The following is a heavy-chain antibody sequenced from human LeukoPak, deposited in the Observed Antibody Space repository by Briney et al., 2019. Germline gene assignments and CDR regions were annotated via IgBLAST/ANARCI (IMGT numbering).Heavy chain of an antibody. CDR2: IRSKAYGGTT. CDR1: GFTFGDYA. D-gene: IGHD5-18*01. V-gene: IGHV3-49*04. CDR3: TREGDQTNGYLQLWFFNYYMDV. J-gene: IGHJ6*03. Sequence: GGSLRLSCTASGFTFGDYAMSWVRQAPGKGLEWVGFIRSKAYGGTTEYAASVKGRFTISRDDSKSIAYLQMNSLKTEDTAVYYCTREGDQTNGYLQLWFFNYYMDVWGKGTTVTISS.